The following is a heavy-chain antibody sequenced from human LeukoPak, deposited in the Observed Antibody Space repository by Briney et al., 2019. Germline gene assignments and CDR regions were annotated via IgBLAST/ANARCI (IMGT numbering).Heavy chain of an antibody. J-gene: IGHJ4*02. CDR2: IYPGDSDT. V-gene: IGHV5-51*01. CDR1: GYTFTNYW. D-gene: IGHD4/OR15-4a*01. CDR3: ARYSANDGGFDY. Sequence: GESLKISCKGSGYTFTNYWIGWVRQIPGQGLEWMGIIYPGDSDTRYSPFFQGQVTISADKSINTAYLQWSSLKASDTVVYYCARYSANDGGFDYWGQGTLVTVSS.